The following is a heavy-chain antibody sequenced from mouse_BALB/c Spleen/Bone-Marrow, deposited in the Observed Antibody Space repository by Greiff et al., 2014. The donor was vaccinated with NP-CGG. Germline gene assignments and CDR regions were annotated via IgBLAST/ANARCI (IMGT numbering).Heavy chain of an antibody. CDR2: INPYNGGT. CDR1: GYSFTDYT. Sequence: EVQLVESGPELVKPGASMKISCKASGYSFTDYTINWVKQSHGKNLEWIGLINPYNGGTTYSQKFKGKATLIVDKSSSTAYMELLSLTSEDSAVYYCARKYYHVMDYWGQGTSVTVSS. CDR3: ARKYYHVMDY. V-gene: IGHV1-18*01. J-gene: IGHJ4*01.